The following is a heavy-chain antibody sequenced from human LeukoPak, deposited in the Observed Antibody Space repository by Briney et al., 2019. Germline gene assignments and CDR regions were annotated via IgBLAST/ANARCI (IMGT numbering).Heavy chain of an antibody. D-gene: IGHD2/OR15-2a*01. J-gene: IGHJ4*02. V-gene: IGHV3-66*01. Sequence: SGGSLRLSCTASGFSVTSNYMNWVRQAPGKGLEWVSLIYSDGSTYHADSVKGRFTISRDKSNNMVYLRMNNLRVEDTAMHYCTRDPPAVLLGTYGWGQGALVTVSS. CDR1: GFSVTSNY. CDR3: TRDPPAVLLGTYG. CDR2: IYSDGST.